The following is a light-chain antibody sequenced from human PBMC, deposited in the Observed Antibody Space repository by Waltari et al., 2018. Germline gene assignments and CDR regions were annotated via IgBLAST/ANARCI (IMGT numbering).Light chain of an antibody. Sequence: QSVLTQPPSVSAAPGQQVTISCSGSTSNIGNNFVSWYQQLPGAAPRLLIYDNNKRLSGIPDRCSASKSDTSATLGITGLQTGDEADYYCGAWDSRLSAVVFGGGTKLTVL. J-gene: IGLJ2*01. V-gene: IGLV1-51*02. CDR3: GAWDSRLSAVV. CDR1: TSNIGNNF. CDR2: DNN.